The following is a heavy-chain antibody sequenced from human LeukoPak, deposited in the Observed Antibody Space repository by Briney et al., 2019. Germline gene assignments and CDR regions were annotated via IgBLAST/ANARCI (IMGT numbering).Heavy chain of an antibody. CDR2: IKQDGSEK. J-gene: IGHJ6*03. CDR1: GFTFSSYW. D-gene: IGHD3-3*01. CDR3: ARGPTYYDFWSGYYMFYYYMDV. Sequence: GGSLRLSCAASGFTFSSYWMSWVRQAPGKGLEWVANIKQDGSEKYYVDSVKGRFTISRDNAKNSLYLQMNSLRAEDTAVYYCARGPTYYDFWSGYYMFYYYMDVWGKGTTVTVSS. V-gene: IGHV3-7*01.